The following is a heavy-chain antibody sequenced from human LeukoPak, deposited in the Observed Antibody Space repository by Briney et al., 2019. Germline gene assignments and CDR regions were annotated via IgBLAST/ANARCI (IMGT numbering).Heavy chain of an antibody. CDR1: GFTVSSNY. Sequence: GGSLRLSCAASGFTVSSNYMNWVRQAPGQGLEWVSVINSGGSTHYADSVKGRFTISRGNSKNTLYLQMNSLRAEDTAVYYCARDLYYYGSGSDNFLYYWGQGTLVTVSP. CDR3: ARDLYYYGSGSDNFLYY. D-gene: IGHD3-10*01. V-gene: IGHV3-53*01. CDR2: INSGGST. J-gene: IGHJ4*02.